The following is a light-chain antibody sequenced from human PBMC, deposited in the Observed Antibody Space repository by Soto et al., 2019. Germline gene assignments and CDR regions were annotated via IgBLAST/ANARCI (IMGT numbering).Light chain of an antibody. CDR3: QEYRSVPYT. J-gene: IGKJ2*01. CDR1: QNIDKY. CDR2: AAS. Sequence: DIQMTQSPSSLSASVGDRVTITCRASQNIDKYLVWIQQKPGKVPKLLIFAASTLQSGVPSRFSGSGFGTDFTLSISGLQPEDAATYYCQEYRSVPYTFGQGTKLEI. V-gene: IGKV1-27*01.